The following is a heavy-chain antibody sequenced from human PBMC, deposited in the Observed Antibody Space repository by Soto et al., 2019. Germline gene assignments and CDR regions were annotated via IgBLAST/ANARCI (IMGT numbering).Heavy chain of an antibody. Sequence: GESLKISCKVSGYSFTSYWIGWVRQMPGKGLEWMGIIYPGDSDTRYSPSFQGQVTISADKSISTAYLQWSSLKASDTAMYYCARRGGGYCSSTSCYPPFGMDVWGQGTTVTAP. CDR1: GYSFTSYW. V-gene: IGHV5-51*01. D-gene: IGHD2-2*03. CDR3: ARRGGGYCSSTSCYPPFGMDV. J-gene: IGHJ6*02. CDR2: IYPGDSDT.